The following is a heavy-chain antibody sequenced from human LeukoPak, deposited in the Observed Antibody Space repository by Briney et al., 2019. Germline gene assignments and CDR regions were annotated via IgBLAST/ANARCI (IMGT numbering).Heavy chain of an antibody. CDR3: ATVFFSGSYYFDY. V-gene: IGHV1-18*01. D-gene: IGHD1-26*01. CDR2: ISAYNGNT. Sequence: ASVKVSCKASGYTFTSYGISWVRRAPGQGLEWMGWISAYNGNTNYAQKLQGRVTMTTDTSTSTAYMELRSLRSEDTAVYYCATVFFSGSYYFDYWGQGTLVTVSS. J-gene: IGHJ4*02. CDR1: GYTFTSYG.